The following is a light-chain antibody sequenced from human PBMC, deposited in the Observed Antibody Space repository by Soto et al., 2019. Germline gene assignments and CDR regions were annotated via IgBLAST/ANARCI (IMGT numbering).Light chain of an antibody. J-gene: IGKJ4*01. V-gene: IGKV1-5*03. CDR2: KAS. Sequence: DIQMTQSPSILSASVGDRVTITCRAGQNINGWLAWYQQRPGKAPNLLIHKASILEVGVPSRFSGSASGTEFTLTISSLQPDDFAFYFCLQYNVYPLSFGGGTKVEIK. CDR1: QNINGW. CDR3: LQYNVYPLS.